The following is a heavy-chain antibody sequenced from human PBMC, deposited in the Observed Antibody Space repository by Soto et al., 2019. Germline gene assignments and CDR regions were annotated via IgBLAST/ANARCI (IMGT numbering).Heavy chain of an antibody. J-gene: IGHJ3*02. V-gene: IGHV1-69*01. Sequence: ASVKVSCKASGGTFSSYAISWVRQAPGQGLEWMGGIIPIFGTANYAQKFQGRVTITADESTSTAYMELSSLRSEDTAVYYCARSDIPPQYSRSWSDAFDSGGQGTMVTVSS. CDR3: ARSDIPPQYSRSWSDAFDS. CDR2: IIPIFGTA. CDR1: GGTFSSYA. D-gene: IGHD6-13*01.